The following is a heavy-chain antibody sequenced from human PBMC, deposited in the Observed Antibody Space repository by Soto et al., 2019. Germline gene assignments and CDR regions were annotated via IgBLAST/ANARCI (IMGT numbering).Heavy chain of an antibody. CDR2: INPNSGGT. CDR3: AGDSSGWYGYYYYGMDV. J-gene: IGHJ6*02. Sequence: ASVKFSCKASGYTFTGYYMHWVRQAPGQGLEWMGWINPNSGGTNYAQKFQGRVTMTRDTSISTAYMELSRLRSDDTAVYYCAGDSSGWYGYYYYGMDVWGQGTTVTVSS. V-gene: IGHV1-2*02. CDR1: GYTFTGYY. D-gene: IGHD6-19*01.